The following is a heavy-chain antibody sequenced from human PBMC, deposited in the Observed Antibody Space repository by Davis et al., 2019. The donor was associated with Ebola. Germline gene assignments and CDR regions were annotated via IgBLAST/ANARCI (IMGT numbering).Heavy chain of an antibody. CDR2: ISSSSRYI. CDR3: ARERLGYCSGGSCSEDY. CDR1: GFTFSSYS. Sequence: GESLKISCAASGFTFSSYSMNWVRQAPGKGLEWVSYISSSSRYIYYADSVKGRFTISRDNAKNSLYLQMNSLRAEDTAVYYCARERLGYCSGGSCSEDYWGQGTLVTVSS. D-gene: IGHD2-15*01. V-gene: IGHV3-21*05. J-gene: IGHJ4*02.